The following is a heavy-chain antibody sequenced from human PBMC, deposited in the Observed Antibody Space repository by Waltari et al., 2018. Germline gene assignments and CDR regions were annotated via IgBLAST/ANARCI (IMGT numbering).Heavy chain of an antibody. CDR1: GFTFSSYW. J-gene: IGHJ3*02. V-gene: IGHV3-7*01. CDR3: ARVSTVTTLNDAFDI. Sequence: EVQLVESGGGLVQPGGSLRLSCAASGFTFSSYWMSWVRQAPGKGPEWVANIKQDGSDKYYVDSVKGRFTISIDNAKNSLFLQMNSLRAEDTAVYYCARVSTVTTLNDAFDIWGQGTMVTVSS. D-gene: IGHD4-17*01. CDR2: IKQDGSDK.